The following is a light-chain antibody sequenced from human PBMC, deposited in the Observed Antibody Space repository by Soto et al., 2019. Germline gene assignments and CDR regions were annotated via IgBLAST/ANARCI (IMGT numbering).Light chain of an antibody. Sequence: EIVVTQSPVTLSVSPGERTPLSCRASQSVSSNLAWYQQKPGQAPKLLIYGASTRATGIPARFSGSGSGTEFNLTISGLQAEDFAVYYCQQYNNWPLTFGGGTKVEIK. J-gene: IGKJ4*01. CDR1: QSVSSN. CDR2: GAS. CDR3: QQYNNWPLT. V-gene: IGKV3-15*01.